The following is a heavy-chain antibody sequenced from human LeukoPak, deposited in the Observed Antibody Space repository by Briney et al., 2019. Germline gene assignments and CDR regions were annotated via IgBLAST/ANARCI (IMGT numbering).Heavy chain of an antibody. CDR3: AKDLERHIVVVTASAVDY. CDR2: ISYDGSNK. Sequence: SGRSLRLSCAASGFTFSSYGMHWVRQAPGKGLEWVAVISYDGSNKYYADSVKGRFTISRDNSKNTLYLQMNSLGAEDTAVYYCAKDLERHIVVVTASAVDYWGQGTLVTVSS. V-gene: IGHV3-30*18. J-gene: IGHJ4*02. D-gene: IGHD2-21*02. CDR1: GFTFSSYG.